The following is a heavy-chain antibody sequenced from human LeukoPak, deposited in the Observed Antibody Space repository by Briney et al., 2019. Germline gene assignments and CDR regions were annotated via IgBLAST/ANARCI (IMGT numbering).Heavy chain of an antibody. V-gene: IGHV3-7*01. CDR2: IKQDGSEK. J-gene: IGHJ4*02. D-gene: IGHD6-19*01. Sequence: GGSLRLSCAASGFTFRSYWMSWVRQAPGKGLEWVANIKQDGSEKYYVGSVKGRFTISRDNAKNSLYLQMNRLRAEDTAVYYCARDRWAWAEQWLADYWGQGTLVTVSS. CDR1: GFTFRSYW. CDR3: ARDRWAWAEQWLADY.